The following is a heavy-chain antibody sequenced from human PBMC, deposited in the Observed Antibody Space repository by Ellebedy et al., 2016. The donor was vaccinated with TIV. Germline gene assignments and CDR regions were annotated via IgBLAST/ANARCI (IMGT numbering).Heavy chain of an antibody. CDR2: IYTSGST. D-gene: IGHD5-12*01. CDR1: GGSISSYY. CDR3: ARVGTPNSGDERHDASDI. J-gene: IGHJ3*02. Sequence: MPSETLSLTCTVSGGSISSYYWSWIRQPAGKGLEWIGRIYTSGSTHYNPSLQSRVTMSVDTSKNQFSLKLSSVTAADTAVYFCARVGTPNSGDERHDASDIWGQGTMVTVSS. V-gene: IGHV4-4*07.